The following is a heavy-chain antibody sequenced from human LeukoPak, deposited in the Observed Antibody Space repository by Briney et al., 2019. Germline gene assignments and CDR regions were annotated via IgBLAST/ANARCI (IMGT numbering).Heavy chain of an antibody. J-gene: IGHJ4*02. CDR1: GYTFSNYY. CDR3: ARVALLGYYFDY. V-gene: IGHV1-46*01. D-gene: IGHD2-15*01. Sequence: GASVKVSCKASGYTFSNYYMHWVRQAPGQGLEWMGIINPNSGSTKYAQKFQGRVTMTRDMSTSTVYMELSSLRSEDTAVYYCARVALLGYYFDYWGQGTLVTVSS. CDR2: INPNSGST.